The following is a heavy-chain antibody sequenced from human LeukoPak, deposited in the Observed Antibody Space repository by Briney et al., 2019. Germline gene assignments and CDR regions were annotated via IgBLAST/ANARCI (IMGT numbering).Heavy chain of an antibody. CDR1: GGSISSNY. D-gene: IGHD3-3*01. J-gene: IGHJ6*03. Sequence: SETLSLTCTVSGGSISSNYWSWIRQPPGKGLEWIGYISYFGGTHYNPSLKSRVTISVDTSKNQFSLKLSSVTAADTAVYYCARAGYDFWSGYYTYYYYYMDVWGKGTTVTVSS. CDR3: ARAGYDFWSGYYTYYYYYMDV. CDR2: ISYFGGT. V-gene: IGHV4-59*01.